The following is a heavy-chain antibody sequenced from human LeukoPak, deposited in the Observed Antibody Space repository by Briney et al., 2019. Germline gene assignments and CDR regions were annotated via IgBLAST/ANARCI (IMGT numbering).Heavy chain of an antibody. J-gene: IGHJ4*02. Sequence: GGSLRLSCAASGFTFSNYWMNWVRQAPGKGLECVANIKQDGSEKSYVDPVLGRFTVSRDNAKNSLILQMNSLRAEDTAVYYCARDATGSSFYDYWGQGTLVTVSS. CDR1: GFTFSNYW. CDR3: ARDATGSSFYDY. D-gene: IGHD3-10*01. CDR2: IKQDGSEK. V-gene: IGHV3-7*01.